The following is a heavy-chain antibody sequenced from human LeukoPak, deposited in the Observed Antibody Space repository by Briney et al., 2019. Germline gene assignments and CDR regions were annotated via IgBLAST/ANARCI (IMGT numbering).Heavy chain of an antibody. Sequence: SETLSLTCTVSGGSISSYYWSWIRQPPGKGLEWIGYIYTSGSTNYNPSLRSRVTISVDTSKNQFSLKLSSVTAADTAVYYCARRGGYNFRNYYYYYMDVWGKGTTVTVSS. CDR3: ARRGGYNFRNYYYYYMDV. J-gene: IGHJ6*03. CDR2: IYTSGST. V-gene: IGHV4-4*09. D-gene: IGHD5-24*01. CDR1: GGSISSYY.